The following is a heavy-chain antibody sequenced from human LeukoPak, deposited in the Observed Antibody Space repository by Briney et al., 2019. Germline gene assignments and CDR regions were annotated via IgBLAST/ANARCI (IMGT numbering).Heavy chain of an antibody. CDR3: ARILYVSYYYYGMDV. Sequence: KASETLSLTCTVSGGSITSSSYYWGWIHQPPGKGLEWIGSIYYSGSTYYNPSLKSRVTISVDTSKNQFSLKLSSVTAADTAVYYCARILYVSYYYYGMDVWGQGTTVTVSS. CDR1: GGSITSSSYY. V-gene: IGHV4-39*01. J-gene: IGHJ6*02. D-gene: IGHD2-2*02. CDR2: IYYSGST.